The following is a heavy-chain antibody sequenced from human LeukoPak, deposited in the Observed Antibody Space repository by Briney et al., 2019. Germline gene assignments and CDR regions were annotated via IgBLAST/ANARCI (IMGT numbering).Heavy chain of an antibody. V-gene: IGHV3-21*01. CDR1: GFTFSSYS. CDR2: ISSSSSYI. Sequence: GGSLRLSCAASGFTFSSYSMNWVRQAPGKGLEWVSSISSSSSYIYYADSVKGRFTISRDNAKNSLYLQMNSLRAEDTAVYYCAREVFEGKGIVATIGFGDYWGQGTLVTVSS. D-gene: IGHD5-12*01. J-gene: IGHJ4*02. CDR3: AREVFEGKGIVATIGFGDY.